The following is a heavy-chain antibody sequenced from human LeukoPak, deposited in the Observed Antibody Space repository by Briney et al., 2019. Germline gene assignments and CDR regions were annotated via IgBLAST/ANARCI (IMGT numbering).Heavy chain of an antibody. V-gene: IGHV3-11*01. CDR3: AGLHYYAMDL. CDR1: GFAFSDYY. Sequence: GGSLRLSCAASGFAFSDYYMTWIRQGLGKGPEWLSYISSSGSTMYYADSVKGRFTISRDNAKNSLYLQMNSLRAEDTAVYYCAGLHYYAMDLWGQGTTVTVSS. CDR2: ISSSGSTM. J-gene: IGHJ6*02.